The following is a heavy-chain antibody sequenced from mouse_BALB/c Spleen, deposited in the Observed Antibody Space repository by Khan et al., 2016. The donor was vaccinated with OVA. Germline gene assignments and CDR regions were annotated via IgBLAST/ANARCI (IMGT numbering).Heavy chain of an antibody. Sequence: VQLQQSGAELVKPGASVKLSCSASGFTIKDTYIHWMKQRPEQGLEWIGRIDPPNDDSKYGPKFQAKATLTADTSSNTAYLQLSSLTSEDTAVYYCATLYDNPFAFWGQGTLVSVSA. D-gene: IGHD2-3*01. J-gene: IGHJ3*01. CDR1: GFTIKDTY. V-gene: IGHV14-3*02. CDR3: ATLYDNPFAF. CDR2: IDPPNDDS.